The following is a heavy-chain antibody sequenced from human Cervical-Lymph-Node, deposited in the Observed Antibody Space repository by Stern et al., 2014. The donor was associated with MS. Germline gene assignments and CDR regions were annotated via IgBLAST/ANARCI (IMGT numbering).Heavy chain of an antibody. CDR3: ASEKCTSASCYLS. J-gene: IGHJ4*02. Sequence: QVQLVESGGGLVKPGGSLRLSCAASGFTFSAAFMTWIRQAPGKGLEWVSYISSSGSTVHYAASVKGRFTISRDNANNSLSLQMNSLRAEDTAVYYCASEKCTSASCYLSWGQGALVTVSS. CDR2: ISSSGSTV. V-gene: IGHV3-11*01. CDR1: GFTFSAAF. D-gene: IGHD2-2*01.